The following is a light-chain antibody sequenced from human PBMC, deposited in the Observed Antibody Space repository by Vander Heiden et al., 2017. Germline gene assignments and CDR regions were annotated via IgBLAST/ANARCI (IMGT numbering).Light chain of an antibody. Sequence: EIVLTHSPGTLSLSPGARATLSCRASQRVTSNYLAWYQQKPGQAPMLLIYGASFRATGSPDRVSGSGSGTDFILTISRLEPEDFAGYYCHQYGTSPITAGGGTKVEIK. CDR1: QRVTSNY. V-gene: IGKV3-20*01. CDR3: HQYGTSPIT. CDR2: GAS. J-gene: IGKJ4*02.